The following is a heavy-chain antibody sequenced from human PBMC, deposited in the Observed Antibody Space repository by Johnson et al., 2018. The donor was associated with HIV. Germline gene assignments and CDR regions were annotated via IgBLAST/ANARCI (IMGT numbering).Heavy chain of an antibody. J-gene: IGHJ3*02. CDR3: ARRTVTALFDI. V-gene: IGHV3-53*01. CDR2: LYSSGDT. D-gene: IGHD4-17*01. CDR1: GFTVSTYY. Sequence: VQLVESGGGLIQPGGSLRLSCAASGFTVSTYYMTWVRQASGKGLELVSLLYSSGDTYYPGSVKGRFTISRENAKNSLYLQMNSLRAGDTAVYYCARRTVTALFDIWGQGTLVTVSS.